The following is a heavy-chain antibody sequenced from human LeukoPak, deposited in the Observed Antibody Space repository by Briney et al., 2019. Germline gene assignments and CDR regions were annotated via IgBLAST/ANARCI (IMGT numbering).Heavy chain of an antibody. D-gene: IGHD3-10*01. Sequence: GGSLRLSCAASGYTFSNYGMHWVRQAPGKGLEWVALIWYDGSNKYYADSVKGRFTISRDNSKNTLYLQMNSLRAEDTAVYYCAGSYYNVFDYWGQGTLVTVSS. CDR2: IWYDGSNK. CDR3: AGSYYNVFDY. J-gene: IGHJ4*02. CDR1: GYTFSNYG. V-gene: IGHV3-33*01.